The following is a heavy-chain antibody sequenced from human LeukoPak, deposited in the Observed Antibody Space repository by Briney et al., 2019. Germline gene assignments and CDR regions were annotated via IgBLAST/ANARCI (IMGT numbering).Heavy chain of an antibody. CDR3: TTDRLTIFGQIGDY. D-gene: IGHD3-3*01. V-gene: IGHV3-15*01. CDR2: IKSKTDGGTT. Sequence: GGSLRLSCAASGFTFSNAWMSWVRQAPGKGLEWVGRIKSKTDGGTTDYAAPVKGRFTISRDDSKNTLYLQMNSLKTEDTAVYYCTTDRLTIFGQIGDYWGQGTLVTVSS. CDR1: GFTFSNAW. J-gene: IGHJ4*02.